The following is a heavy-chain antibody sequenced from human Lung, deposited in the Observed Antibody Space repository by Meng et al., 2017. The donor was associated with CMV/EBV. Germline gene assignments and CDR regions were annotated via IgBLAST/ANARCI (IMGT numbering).Heavy chain of an antibody. CDR1: TYW. CDR3: AKGIYYNYWSAYYTGGPFDY. CDR2: IYPGDSDA. Sequence: TYWIGWVSQVPGKGLDWVAIIYPGDSDARYSPSFQGQVTISADKSIKNAYLQWSSLKDSDTAMYYCAKGIYYNYWSAYYTGGPFDYWGQGTLVTVSS. D-gene: IGHD3-3*01. J-gene: IGHJ4*02. V-gene: IGHV5-51*01.